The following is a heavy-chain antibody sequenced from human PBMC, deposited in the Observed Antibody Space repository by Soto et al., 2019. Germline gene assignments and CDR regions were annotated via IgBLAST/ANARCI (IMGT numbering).Heavy chain of an antibody. V-gene: IGHV3-23*01. CDR2: ISGSGGST. CDR3: AKGGEYDILTQTDY. Sequence: GGSLRLSCAASGFTFSSYAMSWVRQAPGKGLEWVSAISGSGGSTYYADSVKGRFTISRDNSKNTLYLQMNSLRAEDTAVYYCAKGGEYDILTQTDYWGQGTLVTVSS. CDR1: GFTFSSYA. D-gene: IGHD3-9*01. J-gene: IGHJ4*02.